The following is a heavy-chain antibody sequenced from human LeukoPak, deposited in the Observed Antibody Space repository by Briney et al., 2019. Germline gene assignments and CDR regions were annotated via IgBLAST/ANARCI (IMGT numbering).Heavy chain of an antibody. CDR3: ARDERGLGYCSSTSCYGGYYYMDV. CDR1: GYTFTVYY. D-gene: IGHD2-2*01. V-gene: IGHV1-2*02. Sequence: GASVKVSCKASGYTFTVYYMHWIRQAPGQGLEWMGWINPKSGETNYAQKLQGRVTMTTDTSTSTAYMELRSLRSDDTAVYYCARDERGLGYCSSTSCYGGYYYMDVWGKGTTVTISS. J-gene: IGHJ6*03. CDR2: INPKSGET.